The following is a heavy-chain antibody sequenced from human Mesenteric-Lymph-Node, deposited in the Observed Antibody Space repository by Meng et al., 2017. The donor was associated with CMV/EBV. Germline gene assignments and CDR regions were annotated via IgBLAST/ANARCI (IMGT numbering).Heavy chain of an antibody. CDR2: INWNGGST. CDR1: GSTFDDYG. V-gene: IGHV3-20*04. Sequence: CAASGSTFDDYGMSWVRQAAGKGMEWVSGINWNGGSTGYADSVKGRFTISRDNAKNSLYLQMNSLRAEDTALYYCAREGLQLVRYFDYWGQGTLVTVSS. J-gene: IGHJ4*02. D-gene: IGHD5-24*01. CDR3: AREGLQLVRYFDY.